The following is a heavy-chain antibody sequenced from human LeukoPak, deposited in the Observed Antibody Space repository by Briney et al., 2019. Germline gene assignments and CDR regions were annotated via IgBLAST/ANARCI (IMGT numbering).Heavy chain of an antibody. CDR3: ARGVWLVH. Sequence: GGTLRLSCAASGFTFSSYSMNWVRQPPGKGLEWVSSISSSSSYIYYADSVKGRYTNSRDNAKNSLDLQMNSLSAEDTAVYYCARGVWLVHRGQGTLVTVSS. J-gene: IGHJ4*02. CDR2: ISSSSSYI. V-gene: IGHV3-21*01. D-gene: IGHD3-22*01. CDR1: GFTFSSYS.